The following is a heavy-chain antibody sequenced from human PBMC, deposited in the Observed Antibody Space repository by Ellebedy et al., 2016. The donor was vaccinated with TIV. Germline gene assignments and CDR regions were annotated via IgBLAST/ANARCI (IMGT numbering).Heavy chain of an antibody. CDR3: ARDLVTMVRGVTYSFDY. Sequence: AASVKVSCKASGYTFTSYGISWVRQAPGQGLEWMGWISAYNGNTNYAQKLQGRVTMTTDTSTSTAYMELRSLRSDDTAVYYCARDLVTMVRGVTYSFDYWGQGTLVTVSS. D-gene: IGHD3-10*01. J-gene: IGHJ4*02. CDR1: GYTFTSYG. V-gene: IGHV1-18*01. CDR2: ISAYNGNT.